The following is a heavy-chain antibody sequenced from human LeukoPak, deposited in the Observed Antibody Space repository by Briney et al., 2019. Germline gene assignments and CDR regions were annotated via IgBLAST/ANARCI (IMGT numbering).Heavy chain of an antibody. Sequence: GGSLRLSCAASGFTFSSYGMHWVRQAPGKGLEWVAVIWYDGSNKYYADSVKGRFTISRDNSKNTLYLQMNSLRAGDTAVYYCAKEGYYDSSGYPYFDYWGQGTLVTVSS. J-gene: IGHJ4*02. D-gene: IGHD3-22*01. CDR3: AKEGYYDSSGYPYFDY. CDR2: IWYDGSNK. CDR1: GFTFSSYG. V-gene: IGHV3-33*06.